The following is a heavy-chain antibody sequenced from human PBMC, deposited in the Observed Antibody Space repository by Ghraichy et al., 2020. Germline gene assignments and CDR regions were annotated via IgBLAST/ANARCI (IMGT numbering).Heavy chain of an antibody. V-gene: IGHV4-34*01. CDR1: GGSFSGYY. CDR3: ARGPIAAAGQPLLNLDY. Sequence: SETLSLTCAVYGGSFSGYYWSWIRQPPGKGLEWIGEINHSGSTNYNPSLKSRVTISVDTSKNQFSLKLSSVTAADTAVYYCARGPIAAAGQPLLNLDYWGQGTLVTVSS. D-gene: IGHD6-13*01. J-gene: IGHJ4*02. CDR2: INHSGST.